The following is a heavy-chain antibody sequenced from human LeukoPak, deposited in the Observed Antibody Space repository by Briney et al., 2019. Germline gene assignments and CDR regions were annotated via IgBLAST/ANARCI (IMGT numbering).Heavy chain of an antibody. CDR3: AREGSYDGSTMWYFDY. V-gene: IGHV3-53*01. D-gene: IGHD3-22*01. CDR2: IYSGGTI. J-gene: IGHJ4*02. Sequence: PGGSLRLSCAASGFTVSSNYMAWVRQAPGKGPEWVSVIYSGGTIHYADSVKGRFTISRDNSKNTLYLQMNSLRAEDTAVYYCAREGSYDGSTMWYFDYWGQGTLVTVSS. CDR1: GFTVSSNY.